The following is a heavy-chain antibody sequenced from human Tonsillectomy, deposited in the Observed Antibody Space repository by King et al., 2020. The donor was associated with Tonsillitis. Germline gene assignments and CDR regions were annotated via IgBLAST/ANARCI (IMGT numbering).Heavy chain of an antibody. CDR2: ISWNSGSI. D-gene: IGHD2-8*01. Sequence: VQLVESGGGLVQPGRSLRLSCAASGFTFGGYAMHWVRQAPGKGLEWVAGISWNSGSIGYADSVKGRFTISRDKAKNSLYLQMNSLRAEDTALYYCVKDPALRVRPVLFEYWGPRTLFTASS. CDR3: VKDPALRVRPVLFEY. V-gene: IGHV3-9*01. CDR1: GFTFGGYA. J-gene: IGHJ4*02.